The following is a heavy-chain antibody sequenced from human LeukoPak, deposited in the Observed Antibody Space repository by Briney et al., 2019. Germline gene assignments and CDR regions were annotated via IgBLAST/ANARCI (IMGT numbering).Heavy chain of an antibody. V-gene: IGHV4-59*01. CDR3: ARGVRGAYFDY. Sequence: SETLSLTCTVSGGSISGWYWSWIRQPPGKGLEWIGNIYGSGYTNYNPSLKSRVTISVDTSKNQFSLKLSSVTAADTAVYYCARGVRGAYFDYWGQGTLVTVSS. CDR2: IYGSGYT. D-gene: IGHD3-10*01. J-gene: IGHJ4*02. CDR1: GGSISGWY.